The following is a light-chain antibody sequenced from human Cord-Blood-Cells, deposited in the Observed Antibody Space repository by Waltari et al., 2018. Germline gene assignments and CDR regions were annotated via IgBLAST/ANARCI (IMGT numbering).Light chain of an antibody. V-gene: IGKV3-15*01. CDR1: QGVSSN. CDR3: QQYNNWPPLT. J-gene: IGKJ4*01. Sequence: EIVMTQSPATLSVSPGERATLSCRASQGVSSNLAWYQQKPGQALRLLIYGASTRATGIPARFSGSGSGTEFTLTISSLQSEDFAVYYCQQYNNWPPLTFGGGTKVEIK. CDR2: GAS.